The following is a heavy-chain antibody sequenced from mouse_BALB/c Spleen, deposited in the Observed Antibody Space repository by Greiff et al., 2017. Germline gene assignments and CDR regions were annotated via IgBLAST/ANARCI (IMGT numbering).Heavy chain of an antibody. J-gene: IGHJ4*01. Sequence: VEESGPELKKPGETVKISCKASGYTFTNYGMNWVKQAPGKGLKWMGWINTYTGEPTYADDFKGRFAFSLETSASTAYLQINNLKNEDMATYFCARASLGHYAMDYWGQGTSVTVSS. CDR2: INTYTGEP. CDR1: GYTFTNYG. V-gene: IGHV9-1*02. CDR3: ARASLGHYAMDY. D-gene: IGHD4-1*01.